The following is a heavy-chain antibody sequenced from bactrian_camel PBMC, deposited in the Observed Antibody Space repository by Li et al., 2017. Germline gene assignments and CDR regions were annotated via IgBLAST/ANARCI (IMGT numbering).Heavy chain of an antibody. D-gene: IGHD3*01. J-gene: IGHJ4*01. V-gene: IGHV3S26*01. CDR3: AESMACDMKWLSR. Sequence: HVQLVESGGGSVQAGGSLRLSCVASGYTYSMYCMGWFRQAPRKERERVATIDSDGDISVAASVKGRFTISKDNAKNTLYLQMNSLKPEDTAMYYCAESMACDMKWLSRWGQGTQVTVS. CDR2: IDSDGDI. CDR1: GYTYSMYC.